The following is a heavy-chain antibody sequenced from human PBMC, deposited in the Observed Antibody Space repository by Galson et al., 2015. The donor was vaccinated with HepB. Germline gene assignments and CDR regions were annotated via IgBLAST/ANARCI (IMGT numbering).Heavy chain of an antibody. CDR2: ISYDGSNK. J-gene: IGHJ4*02. D-gene: IGHD1-14*01. V-gene: IGHV3-30-3*01. Sequence: SLRLSCAASGFTFSNFAMHWVRQAPGKGLEWVAVISYDGSNKYYADSVKGRFTISRDNSKNTLYLQMNSLRPEDTAVSYCARGLPLNITTARINFDYWGQGTLVTVSS. CDR1: GFTFSNFA. CDR3: ARGLPLNITTARINFDY.